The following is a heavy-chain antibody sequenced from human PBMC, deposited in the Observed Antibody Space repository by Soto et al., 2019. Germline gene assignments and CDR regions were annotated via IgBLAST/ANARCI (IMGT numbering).Heavy chain of an antibody. CDR2: ISGHNGNT. Sequence: QVQLVQSGDEVKKTGASVKVSCRSSGYTLTNYGISWVRPAPGQGLFWMGWISGHNGNTLYAQNGQGRLTLTIDTSTNTAYMELMNLKMDDTALYYCVRDWQLSPWGQGTLGTVSS. V-gene: IGHV1-18*01. J-gene: IGHJ5*02. CDR1: GYTLTNYG. CDR3: VRDWQLSP. D-gene: IGHD1-1*01.